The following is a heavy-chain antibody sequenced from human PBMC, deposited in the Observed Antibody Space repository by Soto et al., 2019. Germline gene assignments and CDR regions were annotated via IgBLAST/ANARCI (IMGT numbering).Heavy chain of an antibody. Sequence: GGSLRLSCAASGFTFSSYGMHWVRQAPGKGLKWVAVISYDGSNKYYADSVKGRFTISRDNSKNTLYLQMNSLRAEDTAVYYCAKEFSSFRWFVDIWGSYRYHDAFDIWGQGTMVTVSS. CDR1: GFTFSSYG. D-gene: IGHD3-16*02. CDR3: AKEFSSFRWFVDIWGSYRYHDAFDI. J-gene: IGHJ3*02. CDR2: ISYDGSNK. V-gene: IGHV3-30*18.